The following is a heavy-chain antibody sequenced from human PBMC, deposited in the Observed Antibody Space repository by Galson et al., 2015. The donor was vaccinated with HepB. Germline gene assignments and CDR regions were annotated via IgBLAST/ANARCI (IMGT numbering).Heavy chain of an antibody. CDR1: GFTFSSYA. CDR2: ISYDGSNK. J-gene: IGHJ4*02. D-gene: IGHD3-22*01. V-gene: IGHV3-30*04. Sequence: SLRLSCAASGFTFSSYAMHWVRQAPGKGLEWVAVISYDGSNKYYADSVKGRFTISRDNSKNTLYLQMNSLRAEDTAVYYCARGPRRHYYDGLFDYWGQGTLVTVSS. CDR3: ARGPRRHYYDGLFDY.